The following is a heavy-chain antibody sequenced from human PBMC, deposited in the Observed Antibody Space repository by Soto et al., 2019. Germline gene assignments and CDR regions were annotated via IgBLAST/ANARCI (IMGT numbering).Heavy chain of an antibody. D-gene: IGHD3-10*01. Sequence: EVQLLESGGGLVQPGGSLRLSCAASGFTFNNYAMSWVRQAPGKGLEWVSGIDYSGGGTYYADSVKGQFTISRDNSKSTLYLQMNSLRPEDTAVYYCAKHIRGVNDALAIWGQGTMVTVSS. V-gene: IGHV3-23*01. J-gene: IGHJ3*02. CDR2: IDYSGGGT. CDR1: GFTFNNYA. CDR3: AKHIRGVNDALAI.